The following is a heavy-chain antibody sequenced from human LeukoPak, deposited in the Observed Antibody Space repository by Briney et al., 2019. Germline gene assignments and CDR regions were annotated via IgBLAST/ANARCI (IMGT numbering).Heavy chain of an antibody. CDR2: INEDGATK. J-gene: IGHJ2*01. CDR3: ARDLIAARPGVL. V-gene: IGHV3-7*01. D-gene: IGHD6-6*01. CDR1: GFTFSDHW. Sequence: PGGSLRLSCAASGFTFSDHWMAWVRQAPGKGLEWVANINEDGATKNYVDSVKGRFTISRDNSKNTLYLQMNSLRAEDTAVYYCARDLIAARPGVLWGRGTLVTVSS.